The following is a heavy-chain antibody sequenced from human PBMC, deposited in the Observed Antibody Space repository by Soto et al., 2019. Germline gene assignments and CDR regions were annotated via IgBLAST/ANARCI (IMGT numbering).Heavy chain of an antibody. Sequence: EVQLVESGGGLVPPGGSLRLSCAASGFTLSDHYIDWVRQAPGRGLEWVGRSRNKANSYSTEYAASVKGRFTISRDDSENSRYLQLNTQKTEDTAMYYCTRDRGTCLPRVPAAIWGKGTLVTVSS. CDR1: GFTLSDHY. V-gene: IGHV3-72*01. J-gene: IGHJ4*02. CDR2: SRNKANSYST. D-gene: IGHD2-2*01. CDR3: TRDRGTCLPRVPAAI.